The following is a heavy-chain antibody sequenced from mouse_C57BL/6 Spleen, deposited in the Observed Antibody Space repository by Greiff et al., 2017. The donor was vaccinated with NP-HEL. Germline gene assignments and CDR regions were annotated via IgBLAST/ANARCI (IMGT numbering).Heavy chain of an antibody. CDR3: AREGIYYDYDEAY. CDR1: GFNIKNTY. J-gene: IGHJ3*01. D-gene: IGHD2-4*01. V-gene: IGHV14-3*01. Sequence: EVKVVESVAELVRPGASVKLSCTASGFNIKNTYMHWVKQRPEQGLEWIGRIDPANGNTKYAPKFQGKATITADTSSNTAYLQLSSLTSEDTAIYYCAREGIYYDYDEAYWGQGTLVTVSA. CDR2: IDPANGNT.